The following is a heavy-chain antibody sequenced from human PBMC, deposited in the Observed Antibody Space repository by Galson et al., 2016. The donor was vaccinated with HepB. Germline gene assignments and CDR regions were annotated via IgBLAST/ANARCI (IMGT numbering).Heavy chain of an antibody. J-gene: IGHJ5*02. D-gene: IGHD2-15*01. Sequence: LRLSCAASGFTFTSYSMFWVRQAPGKGLEWVSSISSTSSYIYYADSVKGRFTISRDNAKNSLYLQMHSLRAEDTAVYYCARDPAEGYCGGANCYPWGQGTLVTVSS. V-gene: IGHV3-21*01. CDR3: ARDPAEGYCGGANCYP. CDR2: ISSTSSYI. CDR1: GFTFTSYS.